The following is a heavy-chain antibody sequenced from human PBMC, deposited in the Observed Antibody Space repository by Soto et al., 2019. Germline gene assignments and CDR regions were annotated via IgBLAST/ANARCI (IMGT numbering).Heavy chain of an antibody. Sequence: EVQVVESGGGLVQPGRSPRLSCVASGFSFDDYAMHWVRQAPGKGLEWVSGISWNSGTIGYADSVKGRFTISRDNAKNSLYLQMNSLRAEDTALYYCAKSTGGTANGMGVWGQGTTVTVSS. CDR3: AKSTGGTANGMGV. CDR1: GFSFDDYA. J-gene: IGHJ6*02. D-gene: IGHD2-8*02. V-gene: IGHV3-9*01. CDR2: ISWNSGTI.